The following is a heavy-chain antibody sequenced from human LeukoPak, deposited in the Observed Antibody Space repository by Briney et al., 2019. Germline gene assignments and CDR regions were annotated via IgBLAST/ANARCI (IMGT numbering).Heavy chain of an antibody. CDR2: IWYDGSEK. J-gene: IGHJ4*02. CDR3: AKDLSSGWSFDS. V-gene: IGHV3-30*02. Sequence: GGSLRLSCAASGFTFRNHGMHWVRQAPGKGLEWVTFIWYDGSEKYYADSVRGRFTISRDNSKNTVNLQMNSLRTEDTALYFCAKDLSSGWSFDSWGQGTLVTVSS. CDR1: GFTFRNHG. D-gene: IGHD6-19*01.